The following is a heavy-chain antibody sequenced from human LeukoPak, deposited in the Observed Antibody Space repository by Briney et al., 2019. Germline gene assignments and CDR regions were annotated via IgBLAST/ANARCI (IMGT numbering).Heavy chain of an antibody. D-gene: IGHD2-2*01. V-gene: IGHV4-34*01. CDR3: ARRGVVPAARRQFDY. CDR2: INHSGST. CDR1: GGSFSGYY. J-gene: IGHJ4*02. Sequence: SETLSLTCAVYGGSFSGYYWSWIRQPPGKGLEWIGEINHSGSTNYNPSLKSRVTISVDTSKNQFSLKLSSVTAADTAVYYCARRGVVPAARRQFDYWGQGTLVTVSS.